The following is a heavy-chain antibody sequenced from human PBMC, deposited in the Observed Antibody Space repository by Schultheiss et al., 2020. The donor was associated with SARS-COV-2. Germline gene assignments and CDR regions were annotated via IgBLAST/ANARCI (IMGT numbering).Heavy chain of an antibody. CDR2: ISAYNGDT. CDR1: GYTFTSYG. V-gene: IGHV1-18*01. D-gene: IGHD4-17*01. J-gene: IGHJ4*02. Sequence: ASVKVSCKASGYTFTSYGISWVRQAPGQGLEWMGWISAYNGDTNYAQKFQGWVTMTRDTSISTAYMELSRLRSDDTAVYYCARAPKTTVTTEFDYWGQGTLVTASS. CDR3: ARAPKTTVTTEFDY.